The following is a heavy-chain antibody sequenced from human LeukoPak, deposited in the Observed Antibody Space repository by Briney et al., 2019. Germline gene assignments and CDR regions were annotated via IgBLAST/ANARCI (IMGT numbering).Heavy chain of an antibody. V-gene: IGHV3-30*02. CDR1: GFTFRTYG. CDR2: IRFDGGDK. D-gene: IGHD3-16*01. Sequence: GGSLRLSCAASGFTFRTYGIHWVRQAPGKGLEWVAFIRFDGGDKYYADSVKGRFTISRDNSKNTLYLQINSLRSEDTAVYYCAKGSSRDFLWGSTLDYWGQGTLVLVSS. CDR3: AKGSSRDFLWGSTLDY. J-gene: IGHJ4*02.